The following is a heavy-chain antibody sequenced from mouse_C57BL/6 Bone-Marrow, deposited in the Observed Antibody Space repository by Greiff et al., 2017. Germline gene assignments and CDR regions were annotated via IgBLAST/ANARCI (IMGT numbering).Heavy chain of an antibody. CDR1: GYTFTSYW. Sequence: VQLQQPGAELVKPGASVKMSCKASGYTFTSYWITWVKQRPGQGLEWIGDIYPGSGSTNYNEKFKSKATLTVDTSSSTAYMQLSSLTSEDSAVYYCARNGDGYYGGFAYWGQGTLVTVSA. CDR2: IYPGSGST. D-gene: IGHD2-3*01. V-gene: IGHV1-55*01. CDR3: ARNGDGYYGGFAY. J-gene: IGHJ3*01.